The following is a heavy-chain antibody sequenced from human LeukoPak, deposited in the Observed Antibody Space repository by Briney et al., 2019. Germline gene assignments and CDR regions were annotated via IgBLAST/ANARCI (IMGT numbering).Heavy chain of an antibody. D-gene: IGHD5/OR15-5a*01. J-gene: IGHJ4*02. Sequence: SETLSLTCTGSRASISSYHWAWIRQPPGKGLEGIGHTYYSESTFYNPSLKSRVTISLDTSKNHSSLKLECVRAADTAVYYCARDDLSVGLDYWGQGTLVTVSS. CDR1: RASISSYH. V-gene: IGHV4-59*01. CDR2: TYYSEST. CDR3: ARDDLSVGLDY.